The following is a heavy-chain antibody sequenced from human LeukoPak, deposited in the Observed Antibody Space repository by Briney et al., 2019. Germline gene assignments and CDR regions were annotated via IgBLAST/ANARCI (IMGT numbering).Heavy chain of an antibody. CDR1: GYSISSGYY. J-gene: IGHJ6*03. CDR2: IYHRGST. CDR3: ARRDYYYYYMDV. Sequence: KSSETLSCTCAVSGYSISSGYYWGWIRQPPGKGLEWIGTIYHRGSTHYNPSHKSRVTISVDTSKNQFSLKLSSVTAADTAVYYCARRDYYYYYMDVWGTGTTVTVSS. V-gene: IGHV4-38-2*01.